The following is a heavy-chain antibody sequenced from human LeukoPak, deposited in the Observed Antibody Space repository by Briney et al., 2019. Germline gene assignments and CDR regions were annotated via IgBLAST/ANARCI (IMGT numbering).Heavy chain of an antibody. Sequence: GGSLRLSCAASGFIFRGYCLHWVRQTPGKGLDWIAVISGEGNKEYYADSVKGRFTISRDNAKDSLHLQMSSLTPEDTAVYFCVRGGANPNFAYMDVWGSGTTVTVSS. CDR3: VRGGANPNFAYMDV. J-gene: IGHJ6*03. CDR1: GFIFRGYC. V-gene: IGHV3-30*03. CDR2: ISGEGNKE. D-gene: IGHD4/OR15-4a*01.